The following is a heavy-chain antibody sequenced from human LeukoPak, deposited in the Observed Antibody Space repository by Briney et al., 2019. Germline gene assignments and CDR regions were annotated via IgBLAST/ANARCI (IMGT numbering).Heavy chain of an antibody. J-gene: IGHJ4*02. CDR2: ISGRGGST. D-gene: IGHD5-24*01. V-gene: IGHV3-23*01. CDR1: GFTFSSYA. Sequence: GGSLRLSCAASGFTFSSYAMSWVRQAPGKGLEWVSAISGRGGSTYYADSVKGRFTISTDNPKNTLYLQMNSLRAGDTAVYFCAKSSGRDGSLWGQGTLVTVSS. CDR3: AKSSGRDGSL.